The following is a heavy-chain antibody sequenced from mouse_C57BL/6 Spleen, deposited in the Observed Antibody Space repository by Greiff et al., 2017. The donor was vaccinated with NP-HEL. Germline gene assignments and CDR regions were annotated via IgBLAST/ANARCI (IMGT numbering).Heavy chain of an antibody. Sequence: VQLQQSGAELARPGASVKLSCKASGYTFTSYGISWVKQRTGQGLEWIGEIYPRSGNTYYNEKFKGKATLTADKSSSTAYMELRSLTSEDAAVYFCARDYYDYDKGDFDYWGQGTTLTVSS. CDR3: ARDYYDYDKGDFDY. D-gene: IGHD2-4*01. J-gene: IGHJ2*01. V-gene: IGHV1-81*01. CDR1: GYTFTSYG. CDR2: IYPRSGNT.